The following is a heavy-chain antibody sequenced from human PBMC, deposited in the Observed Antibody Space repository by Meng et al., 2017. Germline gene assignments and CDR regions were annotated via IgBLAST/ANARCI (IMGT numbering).Heavy chain of an antibody. Sequence: QAHLKQWVEGLLKPSEPLSLTCAVYGGSFSGYYGSWIRQPPGKGLEWIGEINHSGSTNYNPSLKSRVTISVDTSKNQFSLKLSSVTAADTAVYYCARKFTMVRGIYNWFDPWGQGTLVTVSS. CDR2: INHSGST. V-gene: IGHV4-34*01. D-gene: IGHD3-10*01. J-gene: IGHJ5*02. CDR1: GGSFSGYY. CDR3: ARKFTMVRGIYNWFDP.